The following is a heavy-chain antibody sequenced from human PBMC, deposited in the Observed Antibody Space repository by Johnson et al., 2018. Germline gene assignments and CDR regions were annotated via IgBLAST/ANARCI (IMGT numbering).Heavy chain of an antibody. Sequence: VQLVQSGGGLVQPGGSLRVSCTASGFTFGENPMSWFRQAPGKGLELVGFIRSRVYGGTTEYAASVKGRFTISRDDSKSMVYLQMSSRKTEDTAVYYWTRNADTPLAQVYYYDLDVWGQGTTVTVSS. J-gene: IGHJ6*02. CDR1: GFTFGENP. V-gene: IGHV3-49*03. CDR2: IRSRVYGGTT. D-gene: IGHD5-18*01. CDR3: TRNADTPLAQVYYYDLDV.